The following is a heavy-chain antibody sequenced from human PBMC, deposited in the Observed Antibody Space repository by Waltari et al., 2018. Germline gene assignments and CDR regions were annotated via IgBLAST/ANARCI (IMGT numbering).Heavy chain of an antibody. Sequence: QVELVQSGPELQKPGASVKVSCRASGYSFTSYAINWVRQAPGRGFELMGWINTNSGNPTYVQGFTGRFVFSLDTSVSTAFLQINSLEAEDTAVYYCAREVVPAATIVVNWFDPWGQGTLVTVSS. J-gene: IGHJ5*02. V-gene: IGHV7-4-1*02. D-gene: IGHD2-2*01. CDR3: AREVVPAATIVVNWFDP. CDR1: GYSFTSYA. CDR2: INTNSGNP.